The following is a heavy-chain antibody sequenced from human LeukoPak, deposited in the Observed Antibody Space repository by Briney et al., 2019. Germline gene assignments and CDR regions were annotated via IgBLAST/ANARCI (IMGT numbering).Heavy chain of an antibody. CDR1: GFTFSDYY. Sequence: GGSLRLSCGGSGFTFSDYYMNWIRQAPGKGLEWVSYISSSGSTIYYADSVKGRFTTSRDNDKNSLYLQMNRLRAEDTDVYYCARDCSAVIAAAGTAGAFDIWGQGTMVTVSS. V-gene: IGHV3-11*01. CDR2: ISSSGSTI. J-gene: IGHJ3*02. D-gene: IGHD6-13*01. CDR3: ARDCSAVIAAAGTAGAFDI.